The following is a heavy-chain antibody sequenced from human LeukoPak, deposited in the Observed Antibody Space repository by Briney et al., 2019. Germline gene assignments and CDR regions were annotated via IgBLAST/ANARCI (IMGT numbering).Heavy chain of an antibody. CDR1: QFTFSDYS. D-gene: IGHD3-22*01. CDR3: TRLNGPGSSGPYYNDY. J-gene: IGHJ4*02. V-gene: IGHV3-21*01. Sequence: GGSLRLSCAASQFTFSDYSMAWLRRAPGRGLEEVSTIISTGRYIHYPDSMRGRFTISRDSANNSLSLQMNGLRADDTAVYYCTRLNGPGSSGPYYNDYWGQGALVTVSS. CDR2: IISTGRYI.